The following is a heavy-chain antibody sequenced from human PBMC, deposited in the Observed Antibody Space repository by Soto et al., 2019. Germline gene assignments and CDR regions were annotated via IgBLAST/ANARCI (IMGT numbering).Heavy chain of an antibody. D-gene: IGHD3-10*01. CDR1: GDSISSYY. J-gene: IGHJ5*02. CDR3: ARAQPFEFHNWFDP. V-gene: IGHV4-59*01. CDR2: IYYSGSA. Sequence: ETLSLTCTVTGDSISSYYWSWIRQPPGKGLEWIGHIYYSGSANYNPSLKGRVTISIDTSAIQFSLKLTSVSAADTAVYFCARAQPFEFHNWFDPWGQGTLVTVSS.